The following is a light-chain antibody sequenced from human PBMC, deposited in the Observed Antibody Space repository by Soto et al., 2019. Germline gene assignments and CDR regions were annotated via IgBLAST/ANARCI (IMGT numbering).Light chain of an antibody. CDR1: QSISSY. V-gene: IGKV1-39*01. Sequence: DIQMTQSPSSLSASVGERVTITCRASQSISSYLNWYQQKPGKAPKLLIYAASIFQSGVPSRFSGSGSGTDFTLTISSLQPEEFATYYCQQSYSTPYTFGQGTKLEIK. J-gene: IGKJ2*01. CDR2: AAS. CDR3: QQSYSTPYT.